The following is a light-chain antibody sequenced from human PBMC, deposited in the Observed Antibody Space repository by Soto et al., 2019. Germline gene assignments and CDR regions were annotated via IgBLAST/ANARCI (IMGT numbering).Light chain of an antibody. CDR2: AAS. Sequence: KPKCASSGNRLVVDSRRIIKMASQSISSYLNWYQQKPGKAPKLLIYAASSLQSGVPSRFSGSGSGTDFTLAFSSLLPEDFATYCGQQSYSSPWTFGQGTKVDI. CDR3: QQSYSSPWT. V-gene: IGKV1-39*01. CDR1: QSISSY. J-gene: IGKJ1*01.